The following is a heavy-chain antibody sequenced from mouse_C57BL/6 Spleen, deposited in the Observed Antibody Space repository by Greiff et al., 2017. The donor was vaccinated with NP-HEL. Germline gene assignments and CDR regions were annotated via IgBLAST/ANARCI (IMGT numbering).Heavy chain of an antibody. J-gene: IGHJ2*01. V-gene: IGHV1-82*01. CDR2: ISPGDGDT. D-gene: IGHD1-1*01. CDR3: AAYYGSSLDY. Sequence: LVESGPELVKPGASVKISCKASGYAFSSSWMNWVKQRPGKGLEWIGRISPGDGDTNYNGKFKGKATLTADKSSSTAYMQLSSLTSEDSAVYFCAAYYGSSLDYWGQGTTLTVSS. CDR1: GYAFSSSW.